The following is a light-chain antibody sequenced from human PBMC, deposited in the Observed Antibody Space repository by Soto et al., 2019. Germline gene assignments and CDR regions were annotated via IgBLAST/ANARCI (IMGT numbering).Light chain of an antibody. CDR2: AVS. J-gene: IGLJ1*01. Sequence: QSALTQPASVSGSPGQSITISCTGTSSDIGGYNSVSWYQQHPGKAPKLVIYAVSNRPSGVSSRFSGSKSGNTASLTMSGLQAEDEADYYCSSYTSSSTLNVFGTGTKVTVL. CDR3: SSYTSSSTLNV. V-gene: IGLV2-14*01. CDR1: SSDIGGYNS.